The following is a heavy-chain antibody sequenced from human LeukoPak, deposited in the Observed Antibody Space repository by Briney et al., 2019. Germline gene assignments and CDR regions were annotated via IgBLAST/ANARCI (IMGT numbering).Heavy chain of an antibody. CDR1: GFTFSSYS. CDR3: ATPASRDYYYGMDV. CDR2: ISYDGSNK. D-gene: IGHD2-2*01. Sequence: GGSLRLSCAASGFTFSSYSMNWVRQAPGKGLEWVAVISYDGSNKYYADSVKGRFTISRDNSKNTLYLQMNSLRAEDTAVYYCATPASRDYYYGMDVWGQGTTVTVSS. V-gene: IGHV3-30*03. J-gene: IGHJ6*02.